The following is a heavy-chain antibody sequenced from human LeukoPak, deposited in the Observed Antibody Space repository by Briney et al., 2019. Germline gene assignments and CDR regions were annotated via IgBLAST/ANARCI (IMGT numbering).Heavy chain of an antibody. J-gene: IGHJ6*02. CDR1: GFTFDDYA. V-gene: IGHV3-9*01. Sequence: GRSLRLSCAASGFTFDDYAMHWVRQASGKGLEWVSGISWNSGSIGYADSVKGRFTISRDNAKNSLYLQMNSLRAEDTAVYYCAREDIVVVPAAMTEEDYYYYGMDVWGQGTTVTVSS. CDR2: ISWNSGSI. D-gene: IGHD2-2*01. CDR3: AREDIVVVPAAMTEEDYYYYGMDV.